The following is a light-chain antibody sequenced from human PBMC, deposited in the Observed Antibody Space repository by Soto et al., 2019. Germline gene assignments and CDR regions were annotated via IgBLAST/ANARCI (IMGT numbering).Light chain of an antibody. CDR1: QGISSY. Sequence: AIRMTQSPSSLSASTGDRVTITCRASQGISSYLAWYQQKPGKAPKLLIYAASTLQSGVPPRFSGSGSGTDFTLTICCLQSEDFATYYCQQYYSYPRTFGQGTKVDIK. CDR3: QQYYSYPRT. J-gene: IGKJ1*01. CDR2: AAS. V-gene: IGKV1-8*01.